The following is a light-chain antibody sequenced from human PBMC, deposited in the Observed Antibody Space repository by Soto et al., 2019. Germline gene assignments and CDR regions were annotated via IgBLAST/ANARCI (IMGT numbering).Light chain of an antibody. CDR1: KSDVGGYNY. J-gene: IGLJ2*01. CDR2: EVS. CDR3: SSYAGSNNFV. V-gene: IGLV2-8*01. Sequence: QSALTQPPSASGSPGQSVTISCTGTKSDVGGYNYVSWYQQHPGKAPKLMIYEVSKRPSGVPDRFSGSKSGNTASLTVSGLQAEDEADYYCSSYAGSNNFVFGGGTKVTVL.